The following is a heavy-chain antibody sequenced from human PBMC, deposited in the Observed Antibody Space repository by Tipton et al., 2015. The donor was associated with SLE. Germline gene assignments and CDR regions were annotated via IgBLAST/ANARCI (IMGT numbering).Heavy chain of an antibody. CDR3: TRADGAYDLHFFDF. V-gene: IGHV3-49*04. CDR1: GFTFDDYG. D-gene: IGHD5-12*01. Sequence: SLRLSCTASGFTFDDYGLSWVRQAPGKGLEWVGLIRRKSDGGTTEYAASLRGRFTISRDDSKSIAYLQMDRPKTEDTAVYFCTRADGAYDLHFFDFWGQGSLVTVSS. J-gene: IGHJ4*02. CDR2: IRRKSDGGTT.